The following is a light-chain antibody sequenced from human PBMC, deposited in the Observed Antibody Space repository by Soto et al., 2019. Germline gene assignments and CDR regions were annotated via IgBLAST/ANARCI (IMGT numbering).Light chain of an antibody. CDR3: QHYKTWPLS. CDR1: QGVGST. V-gene: IGKV3-15*01. CDR2: DAS. Sequence: ELVLTQSPATLSVSPGERATLSCWASQGVGSTLAWYQQAPDQAPRLLIYDASTRATGIPARFSGDGSGTEFTLTISSLQSDDIAVYYCQHYKTWPLSFGGGTRVEI. J-gene: IGKJ4*01.